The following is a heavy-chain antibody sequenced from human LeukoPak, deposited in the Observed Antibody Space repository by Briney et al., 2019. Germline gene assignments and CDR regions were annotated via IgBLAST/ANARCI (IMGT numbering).Heavy chain of an antibody. CDR1: GFTFSDYY. CDR3: ARDLYCSGGSCPVDWYFDL. J-gene: IGHJ2*01. D-gene: IGHD2-15*01. Sequence: GGSLRLSCAASGFTFSDYYMSWIRQAPGKGLAWVSHISSSSSYTNYADSVKGRFTISRDNAKNSLYLQMNSLRAEDTAVYYCARDLYCSGGSCPVDWYFDLWGRGTLVTVSS. V-gene: IGHV3-11*05. CDR2: ISSSSSYT.